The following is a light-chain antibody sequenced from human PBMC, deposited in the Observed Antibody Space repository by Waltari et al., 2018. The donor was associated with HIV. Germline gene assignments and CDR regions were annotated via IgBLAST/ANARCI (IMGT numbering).Light chain of an antibody. CDR1: GPGVRTHNF. Sequence: HSALTQPASVSGSPGQSVTISWSGAGPGVRTHNFLACYQQFPGQSPQLLISGVSFRPSGISPRFPASESGNTASLTISGLQSGDEADYYCSTYTDIDFLLFGSGTKLTVL. CDR3: STYTDIDFLL. V-gene: IGLV2-14*01. CDR2: GVS. J-gene: IGLJ2*01.